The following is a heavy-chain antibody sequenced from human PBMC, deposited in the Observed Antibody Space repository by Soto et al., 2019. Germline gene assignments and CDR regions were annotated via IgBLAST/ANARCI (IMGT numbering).Heavy chain of an antibody. J-gene: IGHJ4*02. CDR1: GYTFSSYF. CDR2: ISAYNGNT. V-gene: IGHV1-18*01. CDR3: ARALPPVDY. Sequence: QVQLVQSGAEVKKPGASVKVSCKASGYTFSSYFISWVRQAPGQGLEWMGWISAYNGNTNYGQNLQGRASMTTHTATSTAYMELRRLRPDDTAEYYCARALPPVDYWGQGTLVTVSS.